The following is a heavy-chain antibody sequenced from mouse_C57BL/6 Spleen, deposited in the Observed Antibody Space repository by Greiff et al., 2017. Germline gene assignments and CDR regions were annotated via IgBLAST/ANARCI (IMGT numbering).Heavy chain of an antibody. CDR3: ARQYGSRGAWFAY. V-gene: IGHV2-6-1*01. J-gene: IGHJ3*01. CDR2: IWSDGST. Sequence: VKLMESGPGLVAPSPSLTLTCTASGFSLTSYGVHWVRQPPGKGLEWLVVIWSDGSTTYNSALKSSLSISKDNAKSKVFLKMNSLQTDDTAMYYGARQYGSRGAWFAYWGQGTLVTVSA. CDR1: GFSLTSYG. D-gene: IGHD1-1*01.